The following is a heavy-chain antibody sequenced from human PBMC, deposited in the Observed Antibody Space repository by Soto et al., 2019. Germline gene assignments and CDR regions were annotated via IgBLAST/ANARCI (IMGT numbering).Heavy chain of an antibody. CDR3: ARGREWRYYYDGMDV. CDR2: INHSGST. CDR1: GGSFSGYY. D-gene: IGHD3-3*01. V-gene: IGHV4-34*01. Sequence: SETLSLTCAVYGGSFSGYYWSWIRQPPGKGLEWIGEINHSGSTNYNPSLKSRVTISVDTSKNQFSLKLSSVTAADTAVYYCARGREWRYYYDGMDVWGQGTTVTVSS. J-gene: IGHJ6*02.